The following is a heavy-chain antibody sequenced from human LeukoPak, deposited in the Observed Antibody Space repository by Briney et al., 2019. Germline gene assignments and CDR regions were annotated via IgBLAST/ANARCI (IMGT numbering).Heavy chain of an antibody. V-gene: IGHV3-30*02. CDR2: IRYDESNE. D-gene: IGHD3-22*01. Sequence: GGSLRLSCAASGFTFSSYGMHWVRQAPGKGLEWVAFIRYDESNEYYADSVKGRFTISRDNSKNTLYLQMNSLRPEDTAVYYCARARSGYSGIDYWGQGTLVTASS. J-gene: IGHJ4*02. CDR1: GFTFSSYG. CDR3: ARARSGYSGIDY.